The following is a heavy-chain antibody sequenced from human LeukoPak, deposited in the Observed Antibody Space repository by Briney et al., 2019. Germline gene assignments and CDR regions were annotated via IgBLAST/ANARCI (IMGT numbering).Heavy chain of an antibody. CDR2: IIPIFGTA. CDR1: GGTFSSYA. J-gene: IGHJ6*02. CDR3: AGGSDIAAAGPIYYYYYYGMDV. Sequence: ASVKVSCKASGGTFSSYAISRVRQAPGQGLEWMGGIIPIFGTANYAQKFQGRVTITADESTSTAYMELSSLRSEDTAVYYCAGGSDIAAAGPIYYYYYYGMDVWGQGTTVTVSS. V-gene: IGHV1-69*13. D-gene: IGHD6-13*01.